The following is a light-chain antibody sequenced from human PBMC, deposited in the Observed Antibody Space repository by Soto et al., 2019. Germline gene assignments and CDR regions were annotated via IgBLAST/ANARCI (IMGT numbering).Light chain of an antibody. J-gene: IGKJ1*01. V-gene: IGKV1-39*01. Sequence: DIKMTQSPSSLDASVGARVTITCRASQNIDSYLNWYQQRKGKXXKXXIHDASSLQSGVPSRFSGSSSGTDCDLTINSLKTEDGETIYGQQTYRTPWTFRQGTKVENK. CDR2: DAS. CDR1: QNIDSY. CDR3: QQTYRTPWT.